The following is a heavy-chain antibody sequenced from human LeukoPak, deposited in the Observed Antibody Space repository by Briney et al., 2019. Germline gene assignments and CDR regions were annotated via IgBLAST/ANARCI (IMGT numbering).Heavy chain of an antibody. Sequence: PGRSLRLSCAGSGFTFGGYGMHWFRQPPGKGLEWVAVIAYDGSGAFYADSVKGRFTISRDNSKNTMSVQMDDLRAEDTAVYYCTRYNNDHFDYWGQGTLVTVSS. CDR1: GFTFGGYG. D-gene: IGHD1-14*01. V-gene: IGHV3-33*01. CDR3: TRYNNDHFDY. CDR2: IAYDGSGA. J-gene: IGHJ4*02.